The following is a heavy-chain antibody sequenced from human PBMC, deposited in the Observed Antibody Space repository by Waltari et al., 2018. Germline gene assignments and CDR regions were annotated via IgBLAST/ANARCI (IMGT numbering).Heavy chain of an antibody. Sequence: EVQLLESGGGLVQRGGSLGLAWPPSGLGVGGNAMAWVRQAPGKGLEWVSGIEGSNDNTHYADSVRGRFTISRDNSQNTVYLQMSSLRAEDTAIYYCAKDIFRWAFDYWGQGTLVTVSS. V-gene: IGHV3-23*01. D-gene: IGHD3-16*01. CDR1: GLGVGGNA. CDR3: AKDIFRWAFDY. J-gene: IGHJ4*02. CDR2: IEGSNDNT.